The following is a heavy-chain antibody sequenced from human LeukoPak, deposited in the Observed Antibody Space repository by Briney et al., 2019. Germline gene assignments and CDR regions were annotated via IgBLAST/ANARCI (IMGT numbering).Heavy chain of an antibody. CDR2: IIPIFGTA. Sequence: SVKVSCKASGGTFSSYAISWVRQAPGQGLEWMGGIIPIFGTANYAQKFQGRVTITTDESTSTAYMELSSLRSEDTAVYYCARAYYYGSGSYYPRFGYYYYYMDVWGKGTTVTVSS. D-gene: IGHD3-10*01. V-gene: IGHV1-69*05. CDR1: GGTFSSYA. CDR3: ARAYYYGSGSYYPRFGYYYYYMDV. J-gene: IGHJ6*03.